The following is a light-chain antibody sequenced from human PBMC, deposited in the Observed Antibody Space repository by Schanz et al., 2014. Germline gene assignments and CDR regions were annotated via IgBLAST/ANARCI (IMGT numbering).Light chain of an antibody. J-gene: IGKJ2*03. Sequence: DIQMTQSPSTLSASVGDRVRITCRASESVSDWLAWYQQKPGKAPKLLIYDASSLQGGVPSRFSGSGTGTEFTLTISSLQPDDFGTYHCQQYKSYSYSFGQGTKLEIK. V-gene: IGKV1-5*01. CDR2: DAS. CDR3: QQYKSYSYS. CDR1: ESVSDW.